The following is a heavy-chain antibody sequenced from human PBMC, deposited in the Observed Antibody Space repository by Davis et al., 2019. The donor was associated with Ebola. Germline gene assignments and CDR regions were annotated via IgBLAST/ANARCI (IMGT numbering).Heavy chain of an antibody. V-gene: IGHV4-4*07. CDR1: GGSITSYY. J-gene: IGHJ4*02. CDR3: ARGQESSYTVKWARFDS. D-gene: IGHD1-26*01. CDR2: IYGGGST. Sequence: SETLSLTCLVSGGSITSYYWSWIRQPAGKGLEWNGRIYGGGSTTYNPSLESRVTMSVERSKNQFSLKLTSVTAADTAVYFCARGQESSYTVKWARFDSWGQGTLVTVSS.